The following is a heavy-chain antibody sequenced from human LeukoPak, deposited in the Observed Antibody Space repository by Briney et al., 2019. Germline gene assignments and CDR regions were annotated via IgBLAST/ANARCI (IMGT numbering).Heavy chain of an antibody. CDR1: GFTVSSNY. CDR3: AREHNLAVADVDYFDY. V-gene: IGHV3-53*01. D-gene: IGHD6-19*01. CDR2: IYSGGST. Sequence: GGSLRLSCAASGFTVSSNYMSWVRQAPGKGLEWVSVIYSGGSTYYADSVKGRFTISRDNSKNTLYLQMNSLRAEDTAVYYCAREHNLAVADVDYFDYWGQGTLVTVSS. J-gene: IGHJ4*02.